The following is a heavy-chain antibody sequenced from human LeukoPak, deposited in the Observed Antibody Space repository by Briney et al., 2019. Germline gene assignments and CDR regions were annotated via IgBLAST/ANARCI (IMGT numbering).Heavy chain of an antibody. Sequence: TSETLSLTCAVYGGSFSGYYWSWIRQPPGKGLEWIGEINHSGSTNYNPSLKSRVTMAVDTSKNQFSLRLSSVTAADTAVFYCARRVPYGLASYEFDTWGQGTLVTVSS. D-gene: IGHD3-10*01. CDR1: GGSFSGYY. CDR3: ARRVPYGLASYEFDT. V-gene: IGHV4-34*01. J-gene: IGHJ5*02. CDR2: INHSGST.